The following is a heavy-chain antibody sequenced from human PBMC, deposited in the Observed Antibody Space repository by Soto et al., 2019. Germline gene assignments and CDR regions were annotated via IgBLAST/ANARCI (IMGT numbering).Heavy chain of an antibody. CDR2: IFYSESAS. CDR3: ARVKQLLSYYFDY. V-gene: IGHV4-31*03. J-gene: IGHJ4*02. D-gene: IGHD6-6*01. CDR1: GGSISTGGYY. Sequence: QVHLQESGPGLVKPSQTLSLTCTVSGGSISTGGYYWTWVRQHPGTGLKWIGNIFYSESASYYNPSLKSRVTISIDTSKNQFSLKLNSVTAADTAVYYCARVKQLLSYYFDYWGQGALVTVSS.